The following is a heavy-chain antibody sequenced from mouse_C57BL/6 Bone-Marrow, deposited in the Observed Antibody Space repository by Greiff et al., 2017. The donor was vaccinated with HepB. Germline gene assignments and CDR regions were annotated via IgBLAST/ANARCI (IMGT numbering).Heavy chain of an antibody. J-gene: IGHJ1*03. Sequence: QVQLKQSGPGLVQPSQSLSITCTVSGFSLTSYGVHWVRQSPGKGLEWLGVIWSGGSTDYNAAFISRLSISKDNSKSQGFFKMNSLQADDTAIYCCARVPFDDYDWDWYFDVWGKGTTVTVSS. CDR1: GFSLTSYG. CDR2: IWSGGST. CDR3: ARVPFDDYDWDWYFDV. V-gene: IGHV2-2*01. D-gene: IGHD2-4*01.